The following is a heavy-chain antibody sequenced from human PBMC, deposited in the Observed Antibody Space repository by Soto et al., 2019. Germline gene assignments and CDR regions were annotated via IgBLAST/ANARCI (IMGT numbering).Heavy chain of an antibody. CDR1: GYTLTELS. J-gene: IGHJ6*03. CDR3: ATVSMTTVTERGWNYYYYYMDV. Sequence: ASVKVSRKVSGYTLTELSMHWVRQAPGKGLEWMGGFDPEDGETIYAQKFQGRVTMTEDTSTDTAYMELSSLRSEDTAVYYCATVSMTTVTERGWNYYYYYMDVWGKGTTVTVSS. CDR2: FDPEDGET. V-gene: IGHV1-24*01. D-gene: IGHD4-17*01.